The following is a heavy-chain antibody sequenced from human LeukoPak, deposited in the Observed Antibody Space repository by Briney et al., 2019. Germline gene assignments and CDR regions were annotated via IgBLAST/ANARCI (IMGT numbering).Heavy chain of an antibody. D-gene: IGHD3-3*01. Sequence: ASVKVSCKASGYTFTSYGISWVRQAPGQGLEWMGWISAYNGNTNYAQKLQGRVTMTTDTSTSTAYMELRSLRSGDTAVYYCARDLETPDDFWSGYYLFDYWGQGTLVTVSS. CDR3: ARDLETPDDFWSGYYLFDY. CDR2: ISAYNGNT. V-gene: IGHV1-18*01. CDR1: GYTFTSYG. J-gene: IGHJ4*02.